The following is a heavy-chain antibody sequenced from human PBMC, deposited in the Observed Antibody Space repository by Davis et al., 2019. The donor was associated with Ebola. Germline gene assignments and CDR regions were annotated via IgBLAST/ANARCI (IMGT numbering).Heavy chain of an antibody. D-gene: IGHD1-1*01. Sequence: ASVKVSCKASGYTFTGYYMHWVRQAPGQGLEWMGWINPNSGGTNYAQKFQGWVTMTRDTSISTAYMELSSLRSEDTAVYYCARDRGELEPTHFYYFDYWGQGTLVTVSS. CDR2: INPNSGGT. CDR3: ARDRGELEPTHFYYFDY. V-gene: IGHV1-2*04. J-gene: IGHJ4*02. CDR1: GYTFTGYY.